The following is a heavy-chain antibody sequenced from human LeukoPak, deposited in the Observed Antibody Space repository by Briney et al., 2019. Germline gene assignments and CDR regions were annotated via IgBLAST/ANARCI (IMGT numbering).Heavy chain of an antibody. Sequence: ASVKVSCKASGYTFTSYDISWVRQAPGQGLEWMGRVSGYNGNTDYAQKFQGRVTMTTDTSTSTAYMELRSLRSDDTAVYYCATDSGMYYAYWGQGTLVTVSS. CDR1: GYTFTSYD. J-gene: IGHJ4*02. V-gene: IGHV1-18*01. D-gene: IGHD1-26*01. CDR2: VSGYNGNT. CDR3: ATDSGMYYAY.